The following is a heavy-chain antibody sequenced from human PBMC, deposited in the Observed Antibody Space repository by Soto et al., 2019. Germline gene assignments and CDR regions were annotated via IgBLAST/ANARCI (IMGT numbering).Heavy chain of an antibody. D-gene: IGHD2-15*01. Sequence: QITLKESGPTLVKPTQTLTLTCTFSGFSLSTSGVGVGWIRQPPGKALEWLALIYWDDDKRYSPSLKSRLTIPKDTSKNQVVLTMTNMDPVGTATYYCAHRPSYCSGGSCYSGFDYWGQGTLVTVSS. CDR1: GFSLSTSGVG. V-gene: IGHV2-5*02. CDR3: AHRPSYCSGGSCYSGFDY. J-gene: IGHJ4*02. CDR2: IYWDDDK.